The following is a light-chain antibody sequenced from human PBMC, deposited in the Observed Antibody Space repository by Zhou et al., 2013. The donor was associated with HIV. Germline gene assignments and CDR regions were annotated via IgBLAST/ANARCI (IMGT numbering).Light chain of an antibody. CDR1: LSVSSSY. CDR3: QQYSSSPQT. CDR2: GAS. Sequence: EIVLTQSPGTLSLSPGERATLSCRASLSVSSSYLAWYQQKPGQAPRLLVYGASSRATGIPDRFSGSGSGTDFTLTISTLYPEDFVVYYCQQYSSSPQTFGQGTKVEIK. J-gene: IGKJ2*01. V-gene: IGKV3-20*01.